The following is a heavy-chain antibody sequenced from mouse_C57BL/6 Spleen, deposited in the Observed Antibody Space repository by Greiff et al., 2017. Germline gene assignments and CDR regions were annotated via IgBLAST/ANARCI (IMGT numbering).Heavy chain of an antibody. CDR1: GFTFSSYA. D-gene: IGHD2-3*01. CDR2: IISGGDYI. Sequence: EVKLVESGEGLVKPGGSLKLSCAASGFTFSSYAMSWVRQTPEKRLEWVAYIISGGDYIYYADTVKDRFTISRDNARNTLYLQMSSLKSEDTARYCSTHRDCYYYFDYWGQGTTLTVSS. V-gene: IGHV5-9-1*02. CDR3: THRDCYYYFDY. J-gene: IGHJ2*01.